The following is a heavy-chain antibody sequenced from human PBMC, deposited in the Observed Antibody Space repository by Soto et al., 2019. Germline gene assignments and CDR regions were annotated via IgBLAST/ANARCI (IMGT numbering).Heavy chain of an antibody. CDR2: VSSSGGST. CDR1: GFTFSSYA. D-gene: IGHD6-13*01. Sequence: EVQLLESGGGLVQPGGSLRLSCAASGFTFSSYAMSWVRQAPGKWLEWVLAVSSSGGSTYYAASVKGRFTISRDNSKNTLYLQMNSLRAEDTAVYYCAKYSTSGRGGQFDYWGQGTLVTVSS. J-gene: IGHJ4*02. CDR3: AKYSTSGRGGQFDY. V-gene: IGHV3-23*01.